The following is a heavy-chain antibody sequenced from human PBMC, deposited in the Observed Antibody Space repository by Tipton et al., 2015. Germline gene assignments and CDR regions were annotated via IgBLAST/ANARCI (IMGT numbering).Heavy chain of an antibody. CDR3: ARDAGIYDNNGYDS. Sequence: TLSLTCNVSGASVTSGSFQWTWIRQPPGKRLEWIGYTFYSGSTNYNPSLKSRITISIDTSKNQFFLKLRSVTAADTAVYFCARDAGIYDNNGYDSWSRGTLVTVSS. J-gene: IGHJ4*02. D-gene: IGHD3-10*01. CDR2: TFYSGST. V-gene: IGHV4-61*01. CDR1: GASVTSGSFQ.